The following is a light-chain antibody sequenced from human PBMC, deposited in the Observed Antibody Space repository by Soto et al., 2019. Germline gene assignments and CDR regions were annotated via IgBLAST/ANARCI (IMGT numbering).Light chain of an antibody. CDR1: QRISSW. CDR2: DAS. CDR3: QQYNTSPWT. J-gene: IGKJ1*01. V-gene: IGKV1-5*01. Sequence: DIRMTQFPSTLSASVGDRVTITCRASQRISSWLAWYQQKPGKAPKLLIYDASTLESGVPSRFSGSGSGTEFTLTISSLQPDDFATYYCQQYNTSPWTFGQGTKVEIK.